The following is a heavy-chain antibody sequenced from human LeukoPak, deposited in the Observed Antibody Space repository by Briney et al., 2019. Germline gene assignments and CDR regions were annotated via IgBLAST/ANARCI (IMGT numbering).Heavy chain of an antibody. D-gene: IGHD1-1*01. CDR3: AKASSWNPFVSYYFDY. CDR1: GFTFSSYA. CDR2: ISGSGGST. Sequence: GGSLRLSCAASGFTFSSYAMSWVRQAPGKGLEWVSAISGSGGSTYYADSVKGRFTISRDNSKNTLYLQMNSMRAEDTAVYYCAKASSWNPFVSYYFDYWGQGTLVTVSS. V-gene: IGHV3-23*01. J-gene: IGHJ4*02.